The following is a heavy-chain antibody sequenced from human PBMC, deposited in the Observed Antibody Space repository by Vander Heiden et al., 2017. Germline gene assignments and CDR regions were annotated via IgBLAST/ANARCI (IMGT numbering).Heavy chain of an antibody. Sequence: EVQLLESGGGLVQTGGSLRLSCVASGFTFSTYVMTWVRQAPGKGLAWVSTISGSYGNTYYADSVMGRFTISRDNSNNTLSLQMNSLRADDTAVYYCATGGAWLQPHFDNWGQGTLVTVSS. CDR2: ISGSYGNT. V-gene: IGHV3-23*01. CDR3: ATGGAWLQPHFDN. D-gene: IGHD6-19*01. CDR1: GFTFSTYV. J-gene: IGHJ4*02.